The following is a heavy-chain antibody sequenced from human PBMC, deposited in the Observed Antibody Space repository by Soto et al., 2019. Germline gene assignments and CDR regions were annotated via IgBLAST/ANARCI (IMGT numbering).Heavy chain of an antibody. V-gene: IGHV4-38-2*01. J-gene: IGHJ4*02. Sequence: SETLSLTCAVSGFSISSDSYWGWMRQSPGKGLEWIGTLSHSGRTFYNPSLKSRVTISADTTKNQFSLSLTSVTAADTAVYYCGHLKTDTEVTPAPPLFDSWGQGTLVTVSS. CDR2: LSHSGRT. CDR1: GFSISSDSY. CDR3: GHLKTDTEVTPAPPLFDS. D-gene: IGHD2-2*01.